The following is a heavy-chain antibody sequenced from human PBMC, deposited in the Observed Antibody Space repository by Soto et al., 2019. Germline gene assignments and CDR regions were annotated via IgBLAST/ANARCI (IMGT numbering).Heavy chain of an antibody. CDR1: GYTFTGYY. D-gene: IGHD6-13*01. CDR3: ASEGSAAAGSSSYGMDV. Sequence: ASVKVSCKASGYTFTGYYMHWVRQAPGQGLEWMGWINPNSGGTNYAQKFQGWVTMTRDTSISTAYMELSRLRSDDTAVYYCASEGSAAAGSSSYGMDVWGQGTTVPVSS. V-gene: IGHV1-2*04. CDR2: INPNSGGT. J-gene: IGHJ6*02.